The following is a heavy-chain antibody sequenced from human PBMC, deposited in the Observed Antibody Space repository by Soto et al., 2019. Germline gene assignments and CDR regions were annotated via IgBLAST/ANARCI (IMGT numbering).Heavy chain of an antibody. CDR2: ISAYNGNT. J-gene: IGHJ6*02. CDR3: ARVNCISTSCYGYYYGMDV. V-gene: IGHV1-18*01. CDR1: GYTFSSHG. Sequence: QVQLVQSGAEVKKPGTSVKVSCTASGYTFSSHGISWVRQAPGQGLEWMGWISAYNGNTNYAQKLQGRVTMTTDTSTSTAYMELRSLRSDDTAVYYCARVNCISTSCYGYYYGMDVWGQGTTVTVSS. D-gene: IGHD2-2*01.